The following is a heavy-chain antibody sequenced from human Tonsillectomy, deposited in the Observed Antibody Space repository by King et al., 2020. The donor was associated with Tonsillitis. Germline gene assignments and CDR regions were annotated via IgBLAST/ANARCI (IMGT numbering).Heavy chain of an antibody. V-gene: IGHV3-49*03. D-gene: IGHD3-10*02. J-gene: IGHJ4*02. Sequence: VQLVESGGGLVQPGRSLRLSCTTSGFTFDNYAINWFRQAPGKGLEWVGFIRTKVYGGTTEYAASVKGRFTISRDDSKSIAYLHMDSLKTEDTAVYYCTREYVDGLNDSFDYWGQGTLVTVSS. CDR3: TREYVDGLNDSFDY. CDR1: GFTFDNYA. CDR2: IRTKVYGGTT.